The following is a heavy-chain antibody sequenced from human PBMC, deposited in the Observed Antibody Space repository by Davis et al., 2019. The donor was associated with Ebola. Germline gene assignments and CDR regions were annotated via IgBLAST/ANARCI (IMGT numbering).Heavy chain of an antibody. Sequence: PGGSLRLSCTVSGGSISSSRYYWGWIRQPPGKGLEWIGSIFDSGSTYYNPSLTSRVTISVDTSKNQFSLKLSSVTAADTAVYYCARQSQGLEWLSLTGFDYWGQGTLVTVSS. V-gene: IGHV4-39*01. D-gene: IGHD3-3*01. CDR2: IFDSGST. J-gene: IGHJ4*02. CDR3: ARQSQGLEWLSLTGFDY. CDR1: GGSISSSRYY.